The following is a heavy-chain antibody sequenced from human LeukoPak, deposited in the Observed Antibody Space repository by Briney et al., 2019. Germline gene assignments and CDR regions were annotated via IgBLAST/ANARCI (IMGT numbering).Heavy chain of an antibody. CDR3: ARDYGGNSEWGY. Sequence: ASVKVSCKASGGTFSSYVISWVRQAPGQGLEWMGRIIPIFGIANYAQKFQGRVTITADKSTSTAYMELSSLRSEDTAVYYCARDYGGNSEWGYWGQGTLVTVSS. J-gene: IGHJ4*02. D-gene: IGHD4-23*01. CDR2: IIPIFGIA. V-gene: IGHV1-69*04. CDR1: GGTFSSYV.